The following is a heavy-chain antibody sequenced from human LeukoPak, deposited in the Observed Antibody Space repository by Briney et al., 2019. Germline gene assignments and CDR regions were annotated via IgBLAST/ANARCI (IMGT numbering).Heavy chain of an antibody. CDR2: IIPILGIA. D-gene: IGHD3-22*01. J-gene: IGHJ4*02. V-gene: IGHV1-69*04. CDR3: ARGDSSGYYALHDY. CDR1: GGTFSSYA. Sequence: SVKLSCKASGGTFSSYAISWVQQAPGQGLEWMGRIIPILGIANYAQKFQGRVTITADKSTSTAYMELSSLRSEDTAVYYCARGDSSGYYALHDYWGQGTLVTVSS.